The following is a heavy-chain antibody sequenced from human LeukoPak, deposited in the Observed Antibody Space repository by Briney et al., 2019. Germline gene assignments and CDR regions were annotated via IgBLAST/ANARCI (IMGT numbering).Heavy chain of an antibody. CDR1: GGSISSGSYY. Sequence: PSQTLSLTCTVSGGSISSGSYYWSWIRQPAGKGLEWIGRIYTSGSTNYNPSLKSRVTISVDTSKNQFSLKLSSVTAADTAVYYCARDPRTGKSDYWGQGTLVTVSS. CDR3: ARDPRTGKSDY. J-gene: IGHJ4*02. V-gene: IGHV4-61*02. CDR2: IYTSGST. D-gene: IGHD1-1*01.